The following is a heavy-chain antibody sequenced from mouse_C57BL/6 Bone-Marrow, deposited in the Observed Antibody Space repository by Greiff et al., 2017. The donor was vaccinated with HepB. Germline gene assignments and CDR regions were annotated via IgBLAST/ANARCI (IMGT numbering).Heavy chain of an antibody. D-gene: IGHD2-3*01. J-gene: IGHJ3*01. Sequence: EVKLVESGGGLVQPGGSLSLSCAASGFTFTDYYMSWVRQPPGKALEWLGFIRNKANGYTTEYSASVKGRFTISRDNSQSILYLQMNALRAEDSATYYCARYPLYDGSPYWGQGTLVTVSA. CDR2: IRNKANGYTT. CDR3: ARYPLYDGSPY. V-gene: IGHV7-3*01. CDR1: GFTFTDYY.